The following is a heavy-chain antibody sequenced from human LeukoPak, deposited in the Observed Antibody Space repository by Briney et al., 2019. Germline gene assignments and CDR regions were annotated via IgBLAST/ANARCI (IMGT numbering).Heavy chain of an antibody. V-gene: IGHV3-30*04. Sequence: PGTSLRLSCAASGFTLTNYAVHWVRQAPGKGLERLAVMSNDGKNKYHADSVKGRFSVSRDISKDTLYLQMNSLRTEDTAVYYCAREGHSDLLTGYSPVEYYYYYMDVWGKGTTVTVSS. CDR3: AREGHSDLLTGYSPVEYYYYYMDV. J-gene: IGHJ6*03. CDR1: GFTLTNYA. D-gene: IGHD3-9*01. CDR2: MSNDGKNK.